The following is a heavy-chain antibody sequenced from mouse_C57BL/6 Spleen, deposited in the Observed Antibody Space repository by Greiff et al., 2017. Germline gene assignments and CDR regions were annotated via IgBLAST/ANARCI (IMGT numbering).Heavy chain of an antibody. CDR2: IDPSDSYT. Sequence: VKLQQPGAELVKPGASVKLSCKASGYTFTSYWMQWVKQRPGQGLEWIGEIDPSDSYTNYNQKFKGKATLTVDTSSSTAYMQLSSLTSEDSAVYYCANYYGSSSFAYWGQGTLVTVSA. CDR3: ANYYGSSSFAY. D-gene: IGHD1-1*01. CDR1: GYTFTSYW. V-gene: IGHV1-50*01. J-gene: IGHJ3*01.